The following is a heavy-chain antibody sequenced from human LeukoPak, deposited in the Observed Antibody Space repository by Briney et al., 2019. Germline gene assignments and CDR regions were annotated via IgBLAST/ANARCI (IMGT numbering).Heavy chain of an antibody. CDR2: IYYSGST. Sequence: GSLRLSCAASGFTFSSYSMNWVRQPPGKGLEWIGSIYYSGSTYYNPSLESRVTISVDTSKNQFSLKLSSVTAADTAVYYCARVNCSGGSCYGEYYFDYWGQGTLVTVSS. D-gene: IGHD2-15*01. CDR1: GFTFSSYS. CDR3: ARVNCSGGSCYGEYYFDY. V-gene: IGHV4-39*07. J-gene: IGHJ4*02.